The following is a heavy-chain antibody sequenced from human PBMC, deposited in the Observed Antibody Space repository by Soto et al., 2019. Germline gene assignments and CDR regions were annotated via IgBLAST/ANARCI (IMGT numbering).Heavy chain of an antibody. Sequence: SETLSLTCTVSGGSVSSGSYYWSWIRQPPGKGLEWIGYIYYSGSTNYNPSLKSRATISVDTSKNQFSLKLSSVTAADTAVYYCASGYNPWYFDYWGQGTLVTVSS. D-gene: IGHD5-18*01. CDR3: ASGYNPWYFDY. V-gene: IGHV4-61*01. J-gene: IGHJ4*02. CDR1: GGSVSSGSYY. CDR2: IYYSGST.